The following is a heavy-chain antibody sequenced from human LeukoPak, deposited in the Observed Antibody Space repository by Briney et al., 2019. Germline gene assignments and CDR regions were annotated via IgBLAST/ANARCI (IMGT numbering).Heavy chain of an antibody. V-gene: IGHV5-51*01. CDR3: ARRVVVPAATRSYYFDY. CDR1: GYSFTSYW. CDR2: IYPGDSDT. D-gene: IGHD2-2*01. J-gene: IGHJ4*02. Sequence: GESLKISCKGSGYSFTSYWIAWVRQMPGKGLEWMGIIYPGDSDTRYSPSFQGQVTISADKSISTAYLQWSSLKASDTAMYYCARRVVVPAATRSYYFDYWGQGTLVTVSS.